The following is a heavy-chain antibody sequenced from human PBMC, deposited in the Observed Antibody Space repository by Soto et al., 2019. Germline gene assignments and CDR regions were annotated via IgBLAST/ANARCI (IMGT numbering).Heavy chain of an antibody. CDR3: ARARRGGYYDFWSSPQVFAY. V-gene: IGHV1-8*01. J-gene: IGHJ4*02. D-gene: IGHD3-3*01. CDR1: GYTFTSYD. CDR2: MNPNSGNT. Sequence: ASVKVSCKASGYTFTSYDINWVRQATGQGLEWMGWMNPNSGNTGYAQKFQGRVTMTRNTSISTAYMELSSLRSEDTAVYYCARARRGGYYDFWSSPQVFAYCGQESLVT.